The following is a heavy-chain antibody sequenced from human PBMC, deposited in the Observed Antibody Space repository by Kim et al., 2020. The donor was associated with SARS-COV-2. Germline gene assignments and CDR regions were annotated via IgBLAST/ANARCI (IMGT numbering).Heavy chain of an antibody. D-gene: IGHD6-19*01. CDR3: ARDRCSGWYGNYYYYMDV. CDR2: INAGNGNT. V-gene: IGHV1-3*01. J-gene: IGHJ6*03. Sequence: ASVKVSCKASGYTFTSYTMHWVRQAPGQRLEWMGWINAGNGNTKYSQNFQERVTITRDTSANTAYMELSSRRPEDTAVYYCARDRCSGWYGNYYYYMDVWGKGTPVTVSS. CDR1: GYTFTSYT.